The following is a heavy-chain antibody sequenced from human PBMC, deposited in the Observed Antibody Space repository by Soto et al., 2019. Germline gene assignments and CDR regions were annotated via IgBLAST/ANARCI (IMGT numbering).Heavy chain of an antibody. D-gene: IGHD2-2*01. CDR3: ARSDCSSAFCHYYFAY. V-gene: IGHV4-59*01. J-gene: IGHJ4*02. CDR1: GGSISHYY. CDR2: IYYSGST. Sequence: SETLSLTCTVSGGSISHYYWNWIRQPPGKGLEWIGYIYYSGSTNYNPSLESRVTIFVDMSRNQFSLKLNSVTAADTAVYYCARSDCSSAFCHYYFAYWGQGTLVTVSS.